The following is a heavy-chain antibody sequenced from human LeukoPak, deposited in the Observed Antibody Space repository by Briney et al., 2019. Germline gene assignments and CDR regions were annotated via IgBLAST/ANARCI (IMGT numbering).Heavy chain of an antibody. CDR1: GFTFSSYG. CDR2: IWYDGSNK. CDR3: ARGYASVDPHMEV. V-gene: IGHV3-33*01. Sequence: GGSLRLSCAASGFTFSSYGMHWVRQAPGKGLEWVAVIWYDGSNKYYADSVKGRFTISRDNSKNTLYLQMNSLRAEDTAVYSCARGYASVDPHMEVWGKGTTVTVSS. J-gene: IGHJ6*03. D-gene: IGHD6-19*01.